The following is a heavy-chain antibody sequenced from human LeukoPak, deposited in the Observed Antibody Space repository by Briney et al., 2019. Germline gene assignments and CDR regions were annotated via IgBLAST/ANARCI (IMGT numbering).Heavy chain of an antibody. CDR2: IKEDGSEK. CDR3: AKNEAGDGLTVDY. V-gene: IGHV3-7*01. D-gene: IGHD3-10*01. CDR1: GFTFSSYW. J-gene: IGHJ4*02. Sequence: GGSLRLSCVASGFTFSSYWMCWVRQAPGKGLEWVANIKEDGSEKHYVDSVKGRFAISRDNTKNSLYLQMNSLRAEDTAVYYCAKNEAGDGLTVDYWGQGTLVTVSS.